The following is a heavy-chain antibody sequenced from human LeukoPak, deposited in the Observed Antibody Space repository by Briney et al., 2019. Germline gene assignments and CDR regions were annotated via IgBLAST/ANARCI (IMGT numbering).Heavy chain of an antibody. V-gene: IGHV3-23*01. J-gene: IGHJ4*02. CDR3: AKGVAAAGIFDY. CDR1: GFTFSSYA. Sequence: GGSLRLSCAASGFTFSSYAMSWVRQAPGKGLEWVSAISGSGGSTYYADSVKGRFTISRDNSKNTLYLLMNSLRAEDTAVYYCAKGVAAAGIFDYWGQGTLVTVSS. D-gene: IGHD6-13*01. CDR2: ISGSGGST.